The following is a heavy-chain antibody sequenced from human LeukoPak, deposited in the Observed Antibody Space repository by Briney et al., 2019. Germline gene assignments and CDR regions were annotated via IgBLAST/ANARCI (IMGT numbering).Heavy chain of an antibody. Sequence: GGSLRLSCAASGFTFSSYGMHWVRQAPGKGLEWVAFIRYDGSNKYYADSVKGRFTISRDNSKNTLYLQMNSLRAEDTAVYYSAKSLYSSGWYRLTDYWGQGTLVTVSS. J-gene: IGHJ4*02. D-gene: IGHD6-19*01. CDR2: IRYDGSNK. CDR3: AKSLYSSGWYRLTDY. CDR1: GFTFSSYG. V-gene: IGHV3-30*02.